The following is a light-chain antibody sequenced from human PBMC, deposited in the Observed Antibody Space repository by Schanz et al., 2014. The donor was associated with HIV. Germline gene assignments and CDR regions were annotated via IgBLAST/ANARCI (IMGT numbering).Light chain of an antibody. Sequence: QSVVTQPPSASGTPGQRVTISCSGSNSNIGSNIVNWYQQLPGTAPKLLIQADIQRPSGVPDRFSGSGSGTSASLAISGLQSDDEADYYCAAWDDSLNGWVFGGGTKLTVL. CDR1: NSNIGSNI. J-gene: IGLJ3*02. V-gene: IGLV1-44*01. CDR3: AAWDDSLNGWV. CDR2: ADI.